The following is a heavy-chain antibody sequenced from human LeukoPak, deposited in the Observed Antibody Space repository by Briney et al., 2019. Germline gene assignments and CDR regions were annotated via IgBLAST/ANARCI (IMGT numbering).Heavy chain of an antibody. Sequence: PGGSLRLPCAASGFTFSSYSMNWVRQAPGKGLEWVSYISRRSGNIYYADSVKGRFTITRDDAKNSLYLQMNSLRAEDTAAYYCAREDNLGNYYNFYMDVWGKGTTVSVSS. J-gene: IGHJ6*03. D-gene: IGHD1-1*01. CDR2: ISRRSGNI. CDR1: GFTFSSYS. CDR3: AREDNLGNYYNFYMDV. V-gene: IGHV3-48*01.